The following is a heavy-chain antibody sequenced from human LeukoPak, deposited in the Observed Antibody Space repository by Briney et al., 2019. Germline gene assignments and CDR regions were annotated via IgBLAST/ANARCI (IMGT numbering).Heavy chain of an antibody. CDR2: ISSSSSYI. J-gene: IGHJ4*02. D-gene: IGHD6-19*01. CDR3: ASSYSSDWYSRWIDY. V-gene: IGHV3-21*01. CDR1: GFTLSSYS. Sequence: PGGSLRLSCAASGFTLSSYSMNWVRQAPGKGLEWVSSISSSSSYIYYADSVKGRFTISRDNAKNSLYLQMNSLRAEDTAVYYCASSYSSDWYSRWIDYWGQGTLVTVSS.